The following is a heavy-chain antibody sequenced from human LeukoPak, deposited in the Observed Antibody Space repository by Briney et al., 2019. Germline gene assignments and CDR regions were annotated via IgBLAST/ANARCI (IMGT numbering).Heavy chain of an antibody. Sequence: SETLSLTCTVSGGSISSSSYYWGWIRQPPGKGLEWIGSIYYSGSTYYNPSLKSRVTISVDTSKNQFSLKLSSVTAADTAVYYCARAHSSSWYGEITFDYWGQGTLVTVSS. CDR2: IYYSGST. D-gene: IGHD6-13*01. CDR3: ARAHSSSWYGEITFDY. CDR1: GGSISSSSYY. J-gene: IGHJ4*02. V-gene: IGHV4-39*01.